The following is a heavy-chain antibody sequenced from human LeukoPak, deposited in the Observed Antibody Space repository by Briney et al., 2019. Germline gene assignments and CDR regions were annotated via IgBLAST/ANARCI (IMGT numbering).Heavy chain of an antibody. CDR2: IDGSSATI. CDR3: ATYGRDGYRGFY. CDR1: GFAFNKYS. Sequence: GGSLRLSCAASGFAFNKYSMSWVRQAPGKGLEWITYIDGSSATIYYADSVKGRFTTSRDNTKNSVYLHMNSLRAEDTAVYYCATYGRDGYRGFYWGQGTLVTVSS. V-gene: IGHV3-48*04. J-gene: IGHJ4*02. D-gene: IGHD5-24*01.